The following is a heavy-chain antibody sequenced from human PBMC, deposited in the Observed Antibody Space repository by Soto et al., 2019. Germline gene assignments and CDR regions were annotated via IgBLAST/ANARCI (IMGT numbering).Heavy chain of an antibody. Sequence: ASVKVSCKASGFTFTGYYVHWVRQAPGQGLEWMGWINPNSGDTYLAQRFQGRVTMNRDTSIGTAYMELRGLTSDDTAEYYCAKGGAIVAAGTRVYLYNAMDVWGQGTTVTVSS. V-gene: IGHV1-2*02. J-gene: IGHJ6*02. CDR1: GFTFTGYY. CDR3: AKGGAIVAAGTRVYLYNAMDV. D-gene: IGHD1-26*01. CDR2: INPNSGDT.